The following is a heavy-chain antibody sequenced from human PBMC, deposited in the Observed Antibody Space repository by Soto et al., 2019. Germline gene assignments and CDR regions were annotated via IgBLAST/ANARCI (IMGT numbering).Heavy chain of an antibody. CDR3: ARGQDSGSWIIDH. CDR1: GYTFSSYA. V-gene: IGHV1-3*01. J-gene: IGHJ4*02. D-gene: IGHD6-13*01. CDR2: NNAVNGDT. Sequence: ASVKVSCKASGYTFSSYALHWVRQAPGQSLEWMGCNNAVNGDTRYSQKFQDRVTITRDTSASTVYMEVSSLRSEDTAVYYCARGQDSGSWIIDHWVQGTLVTVSS.